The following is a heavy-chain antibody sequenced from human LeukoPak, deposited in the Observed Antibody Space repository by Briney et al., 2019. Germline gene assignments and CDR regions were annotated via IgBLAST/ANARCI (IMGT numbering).Heavy chain of an antibody. CDR2: MKPDGSES. CDR3: ARDRGRNSFDY. Sequence: GGSLRLSCAASGFTFSSYEMNWVRQAPGKGLEWVASMKPDGSESWYVDSVKGRFTISRDNSKNSLYLQLTSLRAEDTALYYCARDRGRNSFDYWGQGTLVSVSS. CDR1: GFTFSSYE. V-gene: IGHV3-7*01. J-gene: IGHJ4*02. D-gene: IGHD1-14*01.